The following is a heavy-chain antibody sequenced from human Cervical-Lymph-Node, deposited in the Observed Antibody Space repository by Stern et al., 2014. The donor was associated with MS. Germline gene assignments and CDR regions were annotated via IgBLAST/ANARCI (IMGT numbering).Heavy chain of an antibody. J-gene: IGHJ4*02. CDR2: IKHSGST. Sequence: QVQLQQWGAGLLKPSETLSLTCAVYGGSFSGYYWSWIRQPPGQGLEWIGEIKHSGSTNYNPSLKSRVTISVDTSKNQFSLKLSSVTDADTAVYYCARLLTGYYYWGQGTLVTVSS. V-gene: IGHV4-34*01. CDR1: GGSFSGYY. D-gene: IGHD3-9*01. CDR3: ARLLTGYYY.